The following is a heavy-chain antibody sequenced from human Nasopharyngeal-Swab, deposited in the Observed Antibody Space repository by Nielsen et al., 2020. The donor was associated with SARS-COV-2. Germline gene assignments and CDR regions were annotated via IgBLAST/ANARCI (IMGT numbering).Heavy chain of an antibody. J-gene: IGHJ6*02. CDR3: ARDIVVVVAATPYYYYGMDV. V-gene: IGHV1-69*04. CDR2: IIPILGIA. Sequence: SVKVSCKASGGTFSSYAISWVRQAPGQGLEWMGRIIPILGIANYAQKFQGRVTITADKSTSTAYMELSSLRSEDTAVYYCARDIVVVVAATPYYYYGMDVWGQGTTVTVSS. CDR1: GGTFSSYA. D-gene: IGHD2-15*01.